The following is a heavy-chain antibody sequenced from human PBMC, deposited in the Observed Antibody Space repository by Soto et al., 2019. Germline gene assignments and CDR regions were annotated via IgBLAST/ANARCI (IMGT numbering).Heavy chain of an antibody. J-gene: IGHJ4*02. CDR2: LYYNGST. Sequence: PSETLSLTCTVSGGSVSSGTYYWSWIRQPPGKGLEWIGYLYYNGSTNYNPSLKSRVTISVDTSKKQFSLRLSSVTAADTAVYYCARGGTLVNFNYWGQGTLVTVSS. V-gene: IGHV4-61*01. CDR1: GGSVSSGTYY. D-gene: IGHD6-13*01. CDR3: ARGGTLVNFNY.